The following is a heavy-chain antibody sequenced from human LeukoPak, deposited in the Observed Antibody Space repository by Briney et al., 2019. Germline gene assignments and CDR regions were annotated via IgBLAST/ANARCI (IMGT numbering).Heavy chain of an antibody. J-gene: IGHJ3*02. V-gene: IGHV4-34*01. CDR3: ARGGDSSGYYLQDAFDI. Sequence: SETLSLTRAVYGGSFSGYYWSWIRQPPGKGLEWIGEINHSGSTNYNPSLNSRVTMLVDMSKNQFSLKLSSVTAADTAVYYCARGGDSSGYYLQDAFDIWGQGTMVTVSS. D-gene: IGHD3-22*01. CDR2: INHSGST. CDR1: GGSFSGYY.